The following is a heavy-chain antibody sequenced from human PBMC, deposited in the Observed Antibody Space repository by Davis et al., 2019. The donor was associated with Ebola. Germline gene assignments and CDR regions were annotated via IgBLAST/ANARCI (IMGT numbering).Heavy chain of an antibody. CDR2: IIPIHGTP. D-gene: IGHD4-17*01. CDR1: GGTLSSYA. Sequence: AASVKVSCKASGGTLSSYAISWVRQAPRQGPEWMWGIIPIHGTPNYAQRFQGRVTITADKSTGTAYMEVRSLTSEDTAVYYCARAKWDYGDYSPFDHWGQGTLVTVPS. V-gene: IGHV1-69*10. J-gene: IGHJ4*02. CDR3: ARAKWDYGDYSPFDH.